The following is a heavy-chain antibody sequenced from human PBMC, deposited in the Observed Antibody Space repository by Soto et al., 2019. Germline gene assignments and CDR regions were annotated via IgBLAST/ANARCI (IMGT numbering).Heavy chain of an antibody. V-gene: IGHV4-31*03. Sequence: QVQLQESGPGLVKPSQTLSLTCTVSGDSMTTVGYYWTWIRQHPGQGLEWIGFISYSGGTYYSSSRKGRGATSADTSKNQFSLKLSSVTAADTAVYYGTRGDYWGQGALGTVSS. CDR2: ISYSGGT. J-gene: IGHJ4*02. CDR1: GDSMTTVGYY. CDR3: TRGDY.